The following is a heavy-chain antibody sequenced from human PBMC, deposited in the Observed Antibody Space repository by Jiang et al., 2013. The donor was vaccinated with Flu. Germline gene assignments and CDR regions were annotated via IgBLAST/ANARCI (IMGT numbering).Heavy chain of an antibody. V-gene: IGHV3-23*01. CDR2: ISGSGEST. D-gene: IGHD4-17*01. Sequence: VQLLESGGNMVQPGGSLRLSCAASGFTFSDYAMSWVRQAPGKGLEWVSAISGSGESTFYADSVKGRFTISRDKSKNTLYLQMNSLRAEDTAVYYCARDSFGDYCFDNWGQGTLVTVSS. CDR3: ARDSFGDYCFDN. J-gene: IGHJ4*02. CDR1: GFTFSDYA.